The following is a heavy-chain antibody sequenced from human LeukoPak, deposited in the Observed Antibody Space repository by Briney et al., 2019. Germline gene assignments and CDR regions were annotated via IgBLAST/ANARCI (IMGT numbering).Heavy chain of an antibody. CDR1: GGSISSGSYY. Sequence: SETLSLTCTVSGGSISSGSYYWSWIRQPAGKGLEWIGRIYTSGSTNYNPSLKSRVTISVDTSKNQFSLKLSSVTAADTAVYYCATLRGYAFDIWGQGTMVTVSS. CDR3: ATLRGYAFDI. D-gene: IGHD3-10*01. J-gene: IGHJ3*02. V-gene: IGHV4-61*02. CDR2: IYTSGST.